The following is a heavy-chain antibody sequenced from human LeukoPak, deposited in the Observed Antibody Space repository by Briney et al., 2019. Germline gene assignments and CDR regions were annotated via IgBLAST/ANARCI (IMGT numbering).Heavy chain of an antibody. D-gene: IGHD3-10*01. CDR3: AKGVWFGELFSTDDAFDI. Sequence: SGGSLRLSCAASGFTVSSNYMSWVRQAPGKGLEWVSVIYSGGSTYYADSVKGRFTISRDNSKNTLYLQMNSLRAEDTAVYYCAKGVWFGELFSTDDAFDIWGQGTMVTVSS. CDR1: GFTVSSNY. J-gene: IGHJ3*02. V-gene: IGHV3-53*01. CDR2: IYSGGST.